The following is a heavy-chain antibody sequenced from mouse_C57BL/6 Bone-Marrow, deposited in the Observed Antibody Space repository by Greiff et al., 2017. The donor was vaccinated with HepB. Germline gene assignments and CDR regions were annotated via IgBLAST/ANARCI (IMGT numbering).Heavy chain of an antibody. CDR1: GYSITSGYY. J-gene: IGHJ4*01. CDR2: ISYDGSN. CDR3: ASYDYDVDY. Sequence: VQLKESGPGLVKPSQSLSLTCSVTGYSITSGYYWNWIRQFPGNKLEWMGYISYDGSNNYNPSLKNRISITRDTSKNQFFLKLNSVTTEDTATYYCASYDYDVDYWGQGTSVTVSS. V-gene: IGHV3-6*01. D-gene: IGHD2-4*01.